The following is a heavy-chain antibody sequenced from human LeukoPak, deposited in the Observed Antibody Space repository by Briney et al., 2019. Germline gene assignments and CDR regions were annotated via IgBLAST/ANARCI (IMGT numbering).Heavy chain of an antibody. D-gene: IGHD6-13*01. CDR3: ARQEGSSSYMDV. CDR2: IYPGDSDI. J-gene: IGHJ6*03. Sequence: GESLKISCKGSGYSFTTYWIGWVRQMPGRGLEWMGIIYPGDSDIRYSPSFQGQFTISADKSISTAYLQWSSLKASDTATYYCARQEGSSSYMDVRGKGTTVTVSS. CDR1: GYSFTTYW. V-gene: IGHV5-51*01.